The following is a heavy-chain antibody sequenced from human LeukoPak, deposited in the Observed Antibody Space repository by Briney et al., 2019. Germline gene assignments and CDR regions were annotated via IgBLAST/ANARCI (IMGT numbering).Heavy chain of an antibody. Sequence: GGSLRLSCAASGFTFSSYSMNWVRQAPGKGLEWVSSISSGSSYIYYADSVKGRFTISRDNSKNTLYLQMSSLRAEDTAVYYCAKVWGSSGHCFDYWGQGTLVTVSS. CDR2: ISSGSSYI. CDR3: AKVWGSSGHCFDY. J-gene: IGHJ4*02. D-gene: IGHD6-19*01. CDR1: GFTFSSYS. V-gene: IGHV3-21*04.